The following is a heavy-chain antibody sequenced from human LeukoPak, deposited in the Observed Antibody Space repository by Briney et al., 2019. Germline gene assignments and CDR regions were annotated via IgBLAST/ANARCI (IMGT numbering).Heavy chain of an antibody. CDR2: INPSGGGT. V-gene: IGHV1-46*01. CDR3: ARGGSTYYYDSSGYLPAY. D-gene: IGHD3-22*01. J-gene: IGHJ4*02. Sequence: ASVKVSCKASGYTFTSYYMHWVRQAPGQGLEWMGIINPSGGGTSYAQKFQGRVTMTRDASTSTVYMELSSLRSEDTAVYYCARGGSTYYYDSSGYLPAYWGQGTLVTVSS. CDR1: GYTFTSYY.